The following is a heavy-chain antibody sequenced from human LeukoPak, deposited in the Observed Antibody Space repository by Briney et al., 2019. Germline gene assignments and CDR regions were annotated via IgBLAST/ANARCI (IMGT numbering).Heavy chain of an antibody. CDR2: ITAYNDNT. V-gene: IGHV1-18*01. J-gene: IGHJ5*02. CDR3: ARAGAVVDNWFDP. Sequence: ASVKVSCKASGYAFTSYGISWVRQAPGQGLEWMGWITAYNDNTYYAQKLQGRVTMTTDTATSTAYMELRSLTSDDTAVYYCARAGAVVDNWFDPWGQGTLVTVSS. D-gene: IGHD2-15*01. CDR1: GYAFTSYG.